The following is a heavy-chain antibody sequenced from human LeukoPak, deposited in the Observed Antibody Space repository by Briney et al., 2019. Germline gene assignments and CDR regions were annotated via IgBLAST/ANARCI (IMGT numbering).Heavy chain of an antibody. CDR3: ARDLGCGGDCYAFDI. CDR2: IYYSGST. D-gene: IGHD2-21*02. CDR1: GGSISSYY. V-gene: IGHV4-59*01. Sequence: SETLSLTCTVSGGSISSYYWSWIRQPPGKGLEWIGYIYYSGSTNYNPSLKSRVATSVDTSKNQFSLKLSSVTAADTAVYYCARDLGCGGDCYAFDIWGQGTMVTVSS. J-gene: IGHJ3*02.